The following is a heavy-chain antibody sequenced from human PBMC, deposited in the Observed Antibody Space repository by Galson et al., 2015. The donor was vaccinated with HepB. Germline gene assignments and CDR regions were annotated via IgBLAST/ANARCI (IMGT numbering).Heavy chain of an antibody. CDR1: GYTFTSYY. CDR3: ARDDSSGYLDY. D-gene: IGHD3-22*01. V-gene: IGHV1-46*04. J-gene: IGHJ4*02. CDR2: INPSGGST. Sequence: SVKVSCKASGYTFTSYYMHWVRQAPGQGLEWMGIINPSGGSTSYAQKLQGGVTMTRDTSTSTVYMELSSLRSEDTAVYYCARDDSSGYLDYWGQGTLVTVSS.